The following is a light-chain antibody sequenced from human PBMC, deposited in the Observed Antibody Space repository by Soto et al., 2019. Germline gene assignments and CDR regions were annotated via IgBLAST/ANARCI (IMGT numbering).Light chain of an antibody. J-gene: IGLJ1*01. Sequence: QSALTQPASVSGSPGQSIAISCTGTSRDVGSYNLVSWYQQHPGKAPKVMIYEGSKRPSGVSDRFSGSTSGNTASLTISGLQADDEADYYCCSYAGDSTYVFGPGTKVTAL. V-gene: IGLV2-23*01. CDR2: EGS. CDR1: SRDVGSYNL. CDR3: CSYAGDSTYV.